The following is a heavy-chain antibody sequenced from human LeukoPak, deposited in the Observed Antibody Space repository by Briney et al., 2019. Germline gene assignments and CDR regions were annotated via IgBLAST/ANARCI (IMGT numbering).Heavy chain of an antibody. CDR1: GGSISSYY. Sequence: PSETLSLTCTVSGGSISSYYWSWIRQPPGKGLEWIGYIYYSGSTSYNPSLKSRVTISVDTSKNQFSLKLSSVTAADTAVYYCARNGGYDYVWGSYHVFDYWGQGTLVTVSS. J-gene: IGHJ4*02. D-gene: IGHD3-16*02. CDR3: ARNGGYDYVWGSYHVFDY. CDR2: IYYSGST. V-gene: IGHV4-59*12.